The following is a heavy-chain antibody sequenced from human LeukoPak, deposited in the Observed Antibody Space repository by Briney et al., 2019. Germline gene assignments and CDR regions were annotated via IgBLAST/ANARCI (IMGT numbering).Heavy chain of an antibody. CDR1: GFTFGDYA. J-gene: IGHJ4*02. CDR2: IRSKAYGETA. V-gene: IGHV3-49*03. Sequence: GGSLRLSCTASGFTFGDYAMSWIRQAPGKGLEWVGFIRSKAYGETADYAASVKGRFTISRDDSKTIAYLQMNSLKTEDTAVYHCTRDRGAYNLYDYWGQGTLVTVSS. D-gene: IGHD1-1*01. CDR3: TRDRGAYNLYDY.